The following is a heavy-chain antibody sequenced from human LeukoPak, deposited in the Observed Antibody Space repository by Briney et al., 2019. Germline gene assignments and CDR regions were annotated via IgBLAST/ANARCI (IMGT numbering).Heavy chain of an antibody. CDR1: GGSISSYY. CDR3: ARQAVAYRGYYYYGMDV. Sequence: SETLSLTCTVSGGSISSYYWSWIRQPPGKGLEWIGYIYYSGSTNYNPSLKSRVTISVDTSKNQFSLKLSSVTAADTAVYCCARQAVAYRGYYYYGMDVWGQGTTVTVSS. D-gene: IGHD2-8*02. J-gene: IGHJ6*02. V-gene: IGHV4-59*08. CDR2: IYYSGST.